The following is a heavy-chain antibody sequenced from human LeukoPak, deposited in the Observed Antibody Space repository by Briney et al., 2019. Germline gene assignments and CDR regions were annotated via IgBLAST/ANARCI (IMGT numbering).Heavy chain of an antibody. Sequence: SETLSLTYTVSGGSISSSSYYWGWIRQPPGKGLEWIGSIYYSGSTYYNPSLKSRVTISVDTSKNQFSLKLSSVTAADTAVYYCARLPSFMITFGGVIVTHAFDIWGQGTMVTVSS. V-gene: IGHV4-39*01. CDR2: IYYSGST. D-gene: IGHD3-16*02. J-gene: IGHJ3*02. CDR1: GGSISSSSYY. CDR3: ARLPSFMITFGGVIVTHAFDI.